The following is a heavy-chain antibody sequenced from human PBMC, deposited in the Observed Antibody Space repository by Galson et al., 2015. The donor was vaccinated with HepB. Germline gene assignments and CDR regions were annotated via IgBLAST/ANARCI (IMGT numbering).Heavy chain of an antibody. J-gene: IGHJ6*02. Sequence: SLRLSCAASGFTFSSYSMNWVRQAPGKGLEWVSSISSSSSYIYYADSVKGRFTISRDNAKNSLYLQMNSLRAEDTAVYYCARANFQDLKSMWYDILTGPKAYYYYGMDVWGQGTTVTVSS. CDR2: ISSSSSYI. D-gene: IGHD3-9*01. V-gene: IGHV3-21*01. CDR3: ARANFQDLKSMWYDILTGPKAYYYYGMDV. CDR1: GFTFSSYS.